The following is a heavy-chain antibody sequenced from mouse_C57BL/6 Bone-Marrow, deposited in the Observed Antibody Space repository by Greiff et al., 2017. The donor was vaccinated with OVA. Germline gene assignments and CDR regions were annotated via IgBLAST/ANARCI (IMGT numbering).Heavy chain of an antibody. CDR1: GFTFSSYA. V-gene: IGHV5-4*01. CDR3: ARDPGGVFDY. CDR2: ISDGGSYT. Sequence: EVKLVESGGGLVKPGGSLKLSCAASGFTFSSYAMSWVRQTPEKRLEWVATISDGGSYTYYPDNVKGRFTISRDNAKNNLYLQMSHLKSEDTAMYYCARDPGGVFDYWGQGTTLTVSS. J-gene: IGHJ2*01.